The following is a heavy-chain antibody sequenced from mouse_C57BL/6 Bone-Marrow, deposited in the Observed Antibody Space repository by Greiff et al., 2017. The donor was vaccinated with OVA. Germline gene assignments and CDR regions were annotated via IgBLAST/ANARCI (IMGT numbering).Heavy chain of an antibody. J-gene: IGHJ1*03. D-gene: IGHD2-2*01. CDR3: ARDRWVTKYFDV. Sequence: EVMLVESEGGLVQPGSSMKLSCTASGFTFSDYYMAWVRQVPEKGLEWVANINYDGSSTYYLDSLKSRFIISRDNAKNILYLQMSSLKSEDTATYYCARDRWVTKYFDVWGTGTTVTVSS. V-gene: IGHV5-16*01. CDR2: INYDGSST. CDR1: GFTFSDYY.